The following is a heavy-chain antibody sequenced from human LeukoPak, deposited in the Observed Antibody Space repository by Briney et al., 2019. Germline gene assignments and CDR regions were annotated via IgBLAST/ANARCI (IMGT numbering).Heavy chain of an antibody. Sequence: SQTLSLTCAISGDSVSSNSAACNWIRQSPSKGLEWLGWTYYKSKWYNDYAVSVKSRIIINPDTSKNQFSLQLNSVTPEDTAVYFCARTTLVRGVIKDSYYAMDVWGQGTTVTVSS. CDR2: TYYKSKWYN. CDR1: GDSVSSNSAA. CDR3: ARTTLVRGVIKDSYYAMDV. D-gene: IGHD3-10*01. J-gene: IGHJ6*02. V-gene: IGHV6-1*01.